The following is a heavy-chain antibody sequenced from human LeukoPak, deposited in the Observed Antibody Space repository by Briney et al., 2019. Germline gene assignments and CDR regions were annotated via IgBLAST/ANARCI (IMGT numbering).Heavy chain of an antibody. V-gene: IGHV1-18*01. J-gene: IGHJ4*02. Sequence: ASVKVSCKASGYTFTSYGISWVRQAPGQGLEWMGWISAYNGNTNYAQKLQGRVTMTTDTSTSTAYMELSSLRSEDTAVYYCAARVLRCGGDCYLRYWGQGTLVTVSS. CDR3: AARVLRCGGDCYLRY. D-gene: IGHD2-21*02. CDR1: GYTFTSYG. CDR2: ISAYNGNT.